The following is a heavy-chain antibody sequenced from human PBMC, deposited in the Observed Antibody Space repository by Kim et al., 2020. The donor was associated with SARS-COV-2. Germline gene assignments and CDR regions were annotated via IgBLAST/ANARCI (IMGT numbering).Heavy chain of an antibody. CDR1: VGTFSSYA. V-gene: IGHV1-69*13. D-gene: IGHD5-12*01. CDR3: ASVIKPKIVATIEGVQLYSSRKGMDV. Sequence: SVKVSCKASVGTFSSYAISWVRQAPGQGLEWMGGIIPIFGTANYAQKFQGRVTITADESTSTAYMELSSLRSEDTAVYYRASVIKPKIVATIEGVQLYSSRKGMDVWGQGTTVTVSS. J-gene: IGHJ6*02. CDR2: IIPIFGTA.